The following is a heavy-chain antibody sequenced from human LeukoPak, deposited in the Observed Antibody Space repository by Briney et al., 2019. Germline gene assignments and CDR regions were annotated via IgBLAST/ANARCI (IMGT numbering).Heavy chain of an antibody. Sequence: GGSLRLSCADSGFTFSSYSMNWVRQAPGKGLEWVSSISSSSSYMYYADSVKGRFTISRDNAKNSLYLQMNSLRAEDTAVYYCATNIVATIGYFYDYWGQGTLVTVSS. J-gene: IGHJ4*02. CDR2: ISSSSSYM. CDR1: GFTFSSYS. D-gene: IGHD5-12*01. V-gene: IGHV3-21*01. CDR3: ATNIVATIGYFYDY.